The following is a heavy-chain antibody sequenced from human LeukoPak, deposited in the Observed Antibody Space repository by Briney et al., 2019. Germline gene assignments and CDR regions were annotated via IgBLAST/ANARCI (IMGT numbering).Heavy chain of an antibody. CDR3: ARGCTSSGWYVDY. V-gene: IGHV4-34*01. Sequence: SETLSLTCAVYGGSFSGYYWSWIRKPPGKGLEWIGEINHSGSTNYNPSLKSRVTISVDTSKNQFSLKLSSVTAADTAVYYCARGCTSSGWYVDYWGQGTLVTVSS. J-gene: IGHJ4*02. D-gene: IGHD6-19*01. CDR2: INHSGST. CDR1: GGSFSGYY.